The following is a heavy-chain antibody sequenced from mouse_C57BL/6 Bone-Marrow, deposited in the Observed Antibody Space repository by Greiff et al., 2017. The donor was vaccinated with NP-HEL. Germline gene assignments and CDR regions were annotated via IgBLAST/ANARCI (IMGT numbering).Heavy chain of an antibody. J-gene: IGHJ4*01. CDR2: IYPGSGST. V-gene: IGHV1-55*01. CDR1: GYTFTSYW. Sequence: QVQLQQPGAELVKPGASVKMSCKASGYTFTSYWITWVKQRPGQGLEWIGDIYPGSGSTNYNEKFKSKATLTVDTSSSTVYMQLSSLTSEDSAVYYCARGDSNYVDYAMDYWGQGTSVTVSS. D-gene: IGHD2-5*01. CDR3: ARGDSNYVDYAMDY.